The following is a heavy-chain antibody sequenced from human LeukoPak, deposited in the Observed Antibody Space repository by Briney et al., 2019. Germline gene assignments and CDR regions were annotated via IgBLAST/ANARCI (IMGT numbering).Heavy chain of an antibody. Sequence: GGSLRLSCAASGFTLSDYYMSWIRQAPGKGLEWVSYISSSGSTIYYADSVKGRFTISRDNAKNSLYLQMNSLRAEDTAVYYCARDTRRYNWNYGIDYWGQGTLVTVSS. D-gene: IGHD1-7*01. J-gene: IGHJ4*02. CDR2: ISSSGSTI. CDR1: GFTLSDYY. V-gene: IGHV3-11*04. CDR3: ARDTRRYNWNYGIDY.